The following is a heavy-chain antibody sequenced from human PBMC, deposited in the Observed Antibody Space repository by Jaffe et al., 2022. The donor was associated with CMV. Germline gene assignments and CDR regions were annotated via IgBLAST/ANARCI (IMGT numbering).Heavy chain of an antibody. D-gene: IGHD2-15*01. J-gene: IGHJ4*02. V-gene: IGHV3-49*04. CDR3: TRDPCSGGSCYSEEYYFDY. CDR1: GFTFGDYA. Sequence: EVQLVESGGGLVQPGRSLRLSCTASGFTFGDYAMSWVRQAPGKGLEWVGFIRSKAYGGTTEYAASVKGRFTISRDDSKSIAYLQMNSLKTEDTAVYYCTRDPCSGGSCYSEEYYFDYWGQGTLVTVSS. CDR2: IRSKAYGGTT.